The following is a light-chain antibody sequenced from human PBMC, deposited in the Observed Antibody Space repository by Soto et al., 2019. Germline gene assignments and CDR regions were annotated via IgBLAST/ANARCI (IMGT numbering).Light chain of an antibody. Sequence: QSVLTQPPSASGTPGQRVTISCSGSSSNIGSNTVNWYQQLPGTAPKLLIYSNNQRPSGVPDRFSGSKSGTSASLAISGLQSEEEADYYCAAWDDSLNGPYVVFGGGTKLTVL. J-gene: IGLJ2*01. CDR3: AAWDDSLNGPYVV. CDR1: SSNIGSNT. V-gene: IGLV1-44*01. CDR2: SNN.